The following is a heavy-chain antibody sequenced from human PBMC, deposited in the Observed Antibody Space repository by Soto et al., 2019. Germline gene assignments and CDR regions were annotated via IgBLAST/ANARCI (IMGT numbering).Heavy chain of an antibody. V-gene: IGHV3-33*01. CDR1: GFTFSSYG. Sequence: GGSLRLSCAASGFTFSSYGMHWVRQAPGKGLEWVAVIWYDGSNKYYADSVKGRFTISRDNSKNTLYLQMNSLRAEDTAVYYCATYYYDSSGYGGDAFDLWGQGTMVTVSS. J-gene: IGHJ3*01. CDR3: ATYYYDSSGYGGDAFDL. CDR2: IWYDGSNK. D-gene: IGHD3-22*01.